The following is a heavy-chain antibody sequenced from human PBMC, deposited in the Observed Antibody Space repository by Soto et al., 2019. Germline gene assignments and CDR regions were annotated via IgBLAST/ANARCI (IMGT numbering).Heavy chain of an antibody. V-gene: IGHV3-13*04. J-gene: IGHJ5*02. CDR2: IGTAGDT. D-gene: IGHD3-22*01. Sequence: EVQLVESGGGLVQPGGSLRLSCAASGFTFSSYAMHWVRQVIGKAPEWVAAIGTAGDTYYPDSVKGRFTISRENVKNSLYLQMNGLTAGDTAVYYCARALNNGYYIPWGQGTLVTVSS. CDR3: ARALNNGYYIP. CDR1: GFTFSSYA.